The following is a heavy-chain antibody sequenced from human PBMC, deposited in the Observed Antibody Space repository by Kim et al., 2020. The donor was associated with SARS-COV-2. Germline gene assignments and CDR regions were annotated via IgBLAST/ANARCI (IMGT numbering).Heavy chain of an antibody. Sequence: GGSLRLSCVASGFTFSSRAMSWVRQTPGKALEWVASINNGGNPYYADSVKGRFTVSRDIAKATLYLQMNSLRAEDTALYYCPKDHPSSGWPAFDSWGHGT. V-gene: IGHV3-23*01. CDR1: GFTFSSRA. CDR2: INNGGNP. CDR3: PKDHPSSGWPAFDS. D-gene: IGHD6-19*01. J-gene: IGHJ4*01.